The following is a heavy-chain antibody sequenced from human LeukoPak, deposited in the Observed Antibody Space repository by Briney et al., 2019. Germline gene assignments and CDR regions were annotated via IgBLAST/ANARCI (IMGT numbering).Heavy chain of an antibody. CDR3: ASQGSRDGYNYPLFR. J-gene: IGHJ4*02. V-gene: IGHV1-69*05. Sequence: ASVKVSCKASGGTFSSYAISWVRQAPGQGLEWMGGIIPIFGTANYAQKFQGRVTITTDESTSTAYMELSSLRSEDTAVYYCASQGSRDGYNYPLFRWGQETLVTVSS. CDR2: IIPIFGTA. CDR1: GGTFSSYA. D-gene: IGHD5-24*01.